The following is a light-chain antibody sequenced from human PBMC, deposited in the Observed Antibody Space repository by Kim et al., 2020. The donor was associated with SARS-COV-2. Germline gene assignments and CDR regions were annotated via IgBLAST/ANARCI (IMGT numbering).Light chain of an antibody. V-gene: IGLV3-1*01. CDR2: QDV. CDR1: RVEDKY. CDR3: QTWDISIGV. J-gene: IGLJ3*02. Sequence: SVSPGQTATITGSGDRVEDKYVWWYQQKPGQSPEVVIYQDVKRPSGIPERFSGSNSGNTATLTISGTQPTDEADYYCQTWDISIGVFGGGTQLTVL.